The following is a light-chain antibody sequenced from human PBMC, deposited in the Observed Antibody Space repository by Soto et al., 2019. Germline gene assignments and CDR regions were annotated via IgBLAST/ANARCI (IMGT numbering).Light chain of an antibody. J-gene: IGLJ3*02. CDR1: SSDVGGYNY. CDR2: EVS. V-gene: IGLV2-14*01. CDR3: TSYTTSSTHWV. Sequence: QSVLTQPASVSGSPGQSITVSCTGTSSDVGGYNYVSWYQQHPGKAPKLMNYEVSNRPSGVSNRFSGSKSGNTASLTISGLQAEDEADYYCTSYTTSSTHWVFGGGTKLTVL.